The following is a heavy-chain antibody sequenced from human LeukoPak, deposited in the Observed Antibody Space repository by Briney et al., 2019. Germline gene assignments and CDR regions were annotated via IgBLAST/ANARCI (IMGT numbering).Heavy chain of an antibody. V-gene: IGHV3-30*18. CDR3: AKDILCSGGACYSGTFDI. J-gene: IGHJ3*02. CDR2: ISYDGSNK. Sequence: GGSLRLSCAASGFTFSSYGMHWVRQAPGKGLEWVAVISYDGSNKYYADSVKGRFTISRDKYKNSLYLKMNSLRTEDTALYYCAKDILCSGGACYSGTFDIWGQGTMVTVSS. D-gene: IGHD2-15*01. CDR1: GFTFSSYG.